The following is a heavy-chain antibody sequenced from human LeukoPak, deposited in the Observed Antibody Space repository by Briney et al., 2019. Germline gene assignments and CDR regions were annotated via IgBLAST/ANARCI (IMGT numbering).Heavy chain of an antibody. Sequence: ASVKVSCKASGYTFTSYYMHWVRQAPGKGLEWMGIINPSGGNTNYAHKLQGRVTMTTDTSTSTAYMVLRSLRSDDTAVDYCARNPGYSGSYYYFDYWGQGTLVTVSS. CDR1: GYTFTSYY. J-gene: IGHJ4*02. V-gene: IGHV1-46*01. D-gene: IGHD1-26*01. CDR2: INPSGGNT. CDR3: ARNPGYSGSYYYFDY.